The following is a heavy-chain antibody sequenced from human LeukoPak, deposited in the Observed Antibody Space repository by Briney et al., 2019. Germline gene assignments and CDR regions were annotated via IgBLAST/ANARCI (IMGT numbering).Heavy chain of an antibody. J-gene: IGHJ4*02. Sequence: GGSLRLSCAASGFTSSSYSMNWVRQAPGKGLEWVSSISSSSSYIYYADSVKGRFTISRDNAKNSLYLQMNSLRAEDTAVYYCARSIGCSSTSCYFDYWGQGTLVTVSS. CDR3: ARSIGCSSTSCYFDY. D-gene: IGHD2-2*01. V-gene: IGHV3-21*01. CDR2: ISSSSSYI. CDR1: GFTSSSYS.